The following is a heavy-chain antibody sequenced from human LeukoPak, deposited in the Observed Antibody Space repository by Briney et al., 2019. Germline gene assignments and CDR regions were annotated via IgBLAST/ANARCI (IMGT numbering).Heavy chain of an antibody. D-gene: IGHD6-19*01. J-gene: IGHJ4*02. CDR1: GFTVSSNY. Sequence: GGSLRLSCAASGFTVSSNYMSWVRQAPGKGLEWVSVIYSGGSTYYADSVEGRFTISRDNSKNTLYLQMNSLRAEDTAVYYCARDAPGGWYPLWGQGTLVTVSS. CDR2: IYSGGST. CDR3: ARDAPGGWYPL. V-gene: IGHV3-66*01.